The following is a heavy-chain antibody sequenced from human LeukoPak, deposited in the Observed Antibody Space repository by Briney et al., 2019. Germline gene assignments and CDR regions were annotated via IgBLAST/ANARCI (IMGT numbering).Heavy chain of an antibody. D-gene: IGHD3-10*01. Sequence: GGSLRLSCVDSGFTFSSYSVNWVRQAPGKGLEWVSSISSSSSYTNYADSVRGRFTIPRENAKNSLYLQMNSLRAEDTAVYYCARDLGVVRGVFTLDYWGQGTLVTVSS. CDR3: ARDLGVVRGVFTLDY. CDR2: ISSSSSYT. V-gene: IGHV3-21*01. CDR1: GFTFSSYS. J-gene: IGHJ4*02.